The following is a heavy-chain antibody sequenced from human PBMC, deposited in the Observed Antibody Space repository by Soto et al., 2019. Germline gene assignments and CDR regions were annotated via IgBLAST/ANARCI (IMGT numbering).Heavy chain of an antibody. J-gene: IGHJ4*02. V-gene: IGHV4-31*03. CDR1: GGSISSGGHY. D-gene: IGHD3-10*01. Sequence: SETLSLTCTVSGGSISSGGHYWSWIRQHPGKGLEWIGYIYYSGSTYYNPSLKSRITISVDTSKNQFSLKLSSVTAADTAVYYCAREYYYGSGPWYWGQGTLVTVSS. CDR3: AREYYYGSGPWY. CDR2: IYYSGST.